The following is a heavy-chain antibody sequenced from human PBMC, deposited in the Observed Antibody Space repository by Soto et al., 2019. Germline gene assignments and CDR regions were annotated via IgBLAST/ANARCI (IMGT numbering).Heavy chain of an antibody. CDR1: GFTFSSYA. V-gene: IGHV3-23*01. CDR2: ISGSGGTT. Sequence: GGSLRLSCAASGFTFSSYAMSWVRQAPGKGLEWVSAISGSGGTTYSADSVKGRFTISRDNSKNTLYLQMKSLRAEDTAVYYCAKDLDFDWFDPCGQGTLVTVSS. D-gene: IGHD1-1*01. CDR3: AKDLDFDWFDP. J-gene: IGHJ5*02.